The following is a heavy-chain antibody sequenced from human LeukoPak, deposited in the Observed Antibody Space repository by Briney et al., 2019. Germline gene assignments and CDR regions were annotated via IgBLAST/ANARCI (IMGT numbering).Heavy chain of an antibody. CDR2: IYPGDSET. V-gene: IGHV5-51*01. CDR1: GYSFPTYW. CDR3: ARRQGCSSTSCPPDS. Sequence: GESLKISCKGSGYSFPTYWIGWVRQMPGKGLEWMGIIYPGDSETRYSPSFQGQVTISADKSINTAYLQWSSLKASDTAMYYCARRQGCSSTSCPPDSWGQGTLVTVSS. J-gene: IGHJ4*02. D-gene: IGHD2-2*01.